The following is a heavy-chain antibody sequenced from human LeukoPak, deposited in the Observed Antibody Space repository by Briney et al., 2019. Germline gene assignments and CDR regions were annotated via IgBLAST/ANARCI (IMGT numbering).Heavy chain of an antibody. CDR1: GFTFSSYE. CDR2: ISSSGSTI. V-gene: IGHV3-48*03. J-gene: IGHJ5*02. CDR3: ARGDWNAWFDP. Sequence: AGGSLRLSCAASGFTFSSYEMNWVRQAPGKGLEWVSYISSSGSTIYYADSVKGRFTISRDNAKNSLYLQMNSLRAEDTAVYYCARGDWNAWFDPWGQGTLVTVSS. D-gene: IGHD1-1*01.